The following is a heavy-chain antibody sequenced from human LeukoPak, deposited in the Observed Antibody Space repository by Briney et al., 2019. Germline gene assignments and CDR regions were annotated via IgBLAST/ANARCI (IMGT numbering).Heavy chain of an antibody. CDR1: GGSISSSFY. CDR2: LYYSGST. CDR3: ARGASCSSTSCYSNYYYIDV. D-gene: IGHD2-2*01. J-gene: IGHJ6*03. V-gene: IGHV4-39*01. Sequence: SETLSLTCSVSGGSISSSFYWDWIRQPPGKGLEWIGSLYYSGSTYYNPSLESRVTISVDTSKNQFSLRLSSVTAADTAVYYCARGASCSSTSCYSNYYYIDVWGKGTTVTVSS.